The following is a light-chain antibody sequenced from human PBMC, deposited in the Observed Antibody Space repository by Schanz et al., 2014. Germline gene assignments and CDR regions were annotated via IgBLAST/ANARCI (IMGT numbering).Light chain of an antibody. Sequence: EIVLTQSPGTLSLSPGERATLSCRASQSVSSSYLAWYRQKPGQAPRLLIYGASSRATGIPDRFSGSGSGTDFTLTISRLEPEDFAVYYCQQYGTSSMYSFGQGTKVEIK. V-gene: IGKV3-20*01. CDR2: GAS. CDR1: QSVSSSY. CDR3: QQYGTSSMYS. J-gene: IGKJ2*03.